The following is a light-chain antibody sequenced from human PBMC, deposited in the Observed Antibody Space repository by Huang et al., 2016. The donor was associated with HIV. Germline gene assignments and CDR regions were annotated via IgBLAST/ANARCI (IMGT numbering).Light chain of an antibody. CDR2: ATT. Sequence: EIVMTQSPATLSVSPGEGVPLSCRASLSLGSDLAWSQHKPGQSPRLLIYATTTRATGVPVRFSGSGSGTDFTLTISSLQSEDFAIYYCHQYNNWPYTFGQGTKLEIK. V-gene: IGKV3-15*01. CDR3: HQYNNWPYT. J-gene: IGKJ2*01. CDR1: LSLGSD.